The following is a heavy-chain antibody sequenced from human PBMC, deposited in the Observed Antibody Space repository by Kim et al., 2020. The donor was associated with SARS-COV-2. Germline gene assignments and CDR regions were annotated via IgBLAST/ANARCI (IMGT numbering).Heavy chain of an antibody. V-gene: IGHV3-49*02. J-gene: IGHJ4*02. D-gene: IGHD6-13*01. Sequence: YAASVKGRFTISRDDSKSIAYLQMNSLKTEDTAVYYCTRALYSSSWYVDYWGQGTLVTVSS. CDR3: TRALYSSSWYVDY.